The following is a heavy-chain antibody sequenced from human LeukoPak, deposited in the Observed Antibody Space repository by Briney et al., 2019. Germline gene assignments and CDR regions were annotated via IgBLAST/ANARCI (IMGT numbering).Heavy chain of an antibody. D-gene: IGHD2-15*01. CDR1: GGSFSGYY. V-gene: IGHV4-34*01. CDR2: INHSGST. Sequence: SETLSLTCAVYGGSFSGYYWSWIRQPPGKGLEWIGEINHSGSTNYNPSLKSRVTISVDKSKNQFSLQLNSVTAADTAVYYCARVKGCSGGSCYSENDYWGQGTLVTVSS. J-gene: IGHJ4*02. CDR3: ARVKGCSGGSCYSENDY.